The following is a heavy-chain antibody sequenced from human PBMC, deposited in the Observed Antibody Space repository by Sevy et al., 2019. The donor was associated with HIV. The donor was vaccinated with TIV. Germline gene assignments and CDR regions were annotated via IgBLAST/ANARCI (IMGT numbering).Heavy chain of an antibody. D-gene: IGHD2-2*01. Sequence: SETLSLTCAVHDGSFSGYYWNWIRQLPGKGLEWIGEINESGITYYNPSLKSRVTISVDTSKKQFSLKLTSVTTADTAVYFCARSPPVVVVPGAPSWFDPWGQGTLVTVSS. J-gene: IGHJ5*02. CDR1: DGSFSGYY. CDR3: ARSPPVVVVPGAPSWFDP. CDR2: INESGIT. V-gene: IGHV4-34*01.